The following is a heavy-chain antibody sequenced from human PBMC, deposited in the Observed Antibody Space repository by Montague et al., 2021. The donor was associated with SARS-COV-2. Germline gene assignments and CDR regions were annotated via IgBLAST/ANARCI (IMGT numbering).Heavy chain of an antibody. Sequence: PALVKPTQTLILTCSLSGLSLNTRRVCVSWIRQPPGKALEWLARIDWDDDKYYNIFLKSRHTNTKDTSTNQVVLTMTNMDPVDTGTYYCQWSNDDFFYQYDMDVWGQGNTVTVSS. CDR2: IDWDDDK. J-gene: IGHJ6*02. CDR3: QWSNDDFFYQYDMDV. CDR1: GLSLNTRRVC. D-gene: IGHD2-8*01. V-gene: IGHV2-70*11.